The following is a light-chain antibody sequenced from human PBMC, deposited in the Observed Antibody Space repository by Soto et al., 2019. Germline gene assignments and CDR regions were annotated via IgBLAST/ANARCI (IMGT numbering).Light chain of an antibody. Sequence: EVVLTQSPGTLSLSPGERATLSCWASQSVSRSYLAWYQQKPGQAPRLLIYIASSRATGIPDRFSGSGSGTDFTLTISRLEPEDFAVYYCQQRSDWPPITFGQGTRLEIK. CDR1: QSVSRSY. V-gene: IGKV3D-20*02. J-gene: IGKJ5*01. CDR2: IAS. CDR3: QQRSDWPPIT.